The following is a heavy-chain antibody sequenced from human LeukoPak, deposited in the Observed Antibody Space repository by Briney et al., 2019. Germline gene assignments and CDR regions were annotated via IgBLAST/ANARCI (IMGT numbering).Heavy chain of an antibody. V-gene: IGHV4-31*03. Sequence: SETLSLTCTVSGGSISSGGYYWSWIRQHPGRGLEWIGYIYYSGSTYYNPSLKSRVTISVDTSKNQFSLKLSSVTAADTAVYYCARDKRYSSGWYDYWGQGTLVTVSS. CDR2: IYYSGST. CDR3: ARDKRYSSGWYDY. D-gene: IGHD6-19*01. J-gene: IGHJ4*02. CDR1: GGSISSGGYY.